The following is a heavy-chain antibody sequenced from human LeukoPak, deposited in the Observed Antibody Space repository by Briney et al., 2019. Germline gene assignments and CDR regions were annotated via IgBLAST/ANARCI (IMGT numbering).Heavy chain of an antibody. J-gene: IGHJ4*02. D-gene: IGHD1-1*01. CDR3: ARGREKLERLGY. V-gene: IGHV1-69*05. CDR1: GGTFSSYA. Sequence: SVKVSCKASGGTFSSYAISWVRQAPGQGLEWMGGIIPIFGTANYAQKSQGRVTITTDESTSTAYMELSSLRSEDTAVYYCARGREKLERLGYWGQGTLVTVSS. CDR2: IIPIFGTA.